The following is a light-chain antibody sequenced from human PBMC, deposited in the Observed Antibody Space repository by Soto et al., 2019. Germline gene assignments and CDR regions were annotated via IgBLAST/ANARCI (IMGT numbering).Light chain of an antibody. CDR3: SSYTSSSIFYV. Sequence: QSALTQPASVSGSPGQAITISCTGTSSDVGGYNYVSWYQQHPGKAPKLMIYDVSNRPSGVSNRFSGSKSGNTASLTISGLQAEHEADYYCSSYTSSSIFYVFGTGTKVTVL. J-gene: IGLJ1*01. CDR2: DVS. CDR1: SSDVGGYNY. V-gene: IGLV2-14*01.